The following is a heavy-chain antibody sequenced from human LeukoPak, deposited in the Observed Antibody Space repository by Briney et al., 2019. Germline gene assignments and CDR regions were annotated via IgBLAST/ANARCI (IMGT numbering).Heavy chain of an antibody. CDR2: ISGSADNT. J-gene: IGHJ4*02. CDR1: GFTLSSYA. V-gene: IGHV3-23*01. Sequence: PGGSLRLSCTASGFTLSSYAMSWVRQAPGEWLEWVSTISGSADNTNYAEAVKGRFTISRDNSKNTMYLQMNSLRAEDTAVYYCAKQGFGCWGQGTLVTVSS. CDR3: AKQGFGC.